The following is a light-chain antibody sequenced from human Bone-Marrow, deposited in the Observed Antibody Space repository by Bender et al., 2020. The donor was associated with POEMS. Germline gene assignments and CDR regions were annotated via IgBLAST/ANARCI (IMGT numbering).Light chain of an antibody. CDR1: SSNFGAGHD. V-gene: IGLV1-36*01. Sequence: QSVVTQPPSLSEAPRQRVTVSCTGTSSNFGAGHDVHWYQQLPGEAPKLLIYYDDLLTPGVSDRFSASKSGTSASLAISELQSEDEALYYCSAWDDSLSGWVFGGGTKLTVL. J-gene: IGLJ3*02. CDR3: SAWDDSLSGWV. CDR2: YDD.